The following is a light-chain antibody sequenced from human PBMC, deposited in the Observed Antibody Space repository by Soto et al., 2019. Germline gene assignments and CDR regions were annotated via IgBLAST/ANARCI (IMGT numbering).Light chain of an antibody. CDR3: QQYNSYLLT. Sequence: DIQMTPSPSTLSASVGDRVTITCRASQSISRSLAWYQQKPGKAPNLLIYDASSLESGVPSRFSGSGYGTEFTLTISSLQPDDFATYYCQQYNSYLLTFGRGTTVDIK. J-gene: IGKJ3*01. CDR2: DAS. CDR1: QSISRS. V-gene: IGKV1-5*01.